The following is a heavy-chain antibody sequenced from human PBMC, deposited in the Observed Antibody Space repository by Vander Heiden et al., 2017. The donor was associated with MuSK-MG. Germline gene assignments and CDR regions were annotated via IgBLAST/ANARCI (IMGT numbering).Heavy chain of an antibody. D-gene: IGHD3-3*01. Sequence: QVQLVQSGAEVKTPGASVKVSCKASGYTFTSYGISWVPQAHGQGPEWMGWNSAYNGNTNYAQKLQGRVTMTTDTSTSTAYMELRSLRSDDTAVYYCARAFSPYYGFWSGYYNGRDYYYYYYMDVWGKGTTVTVSS. V-gene: IGHV1-18*01. J-gene: IGHJ6*03. CDR1: GYTFTSYG. CDR2: NSAYNGNT. CDR3: ARAFSPYYGFWSGYYNGRDYYYYYYMDV.